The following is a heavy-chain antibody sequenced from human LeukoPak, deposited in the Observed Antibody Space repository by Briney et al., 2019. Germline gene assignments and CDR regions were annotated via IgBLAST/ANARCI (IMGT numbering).Heavy chain of an antibody. J-gene: IGHJ4*02. CDR2: ISHDGSNN. Sequence: GGSLRLSCAASGFTFSNYGMHWVRQAPGKGLEWVVVISHDGSNNNYADSVKGRFTISRDNSKNTLYLQMNSLRAEDTAVYYCAGGDTIFLFDYWGRGTLVTVSS. CDR1: GFTFSNYG. D-gene: IGHD3-3*01. CDR3: AGGDTIFLFDY. V-gene: IGHV3-30*03.